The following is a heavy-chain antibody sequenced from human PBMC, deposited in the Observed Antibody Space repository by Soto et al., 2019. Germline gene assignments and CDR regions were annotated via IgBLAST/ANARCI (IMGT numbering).Heavy chain of an antibody. CDR2: INSDGSDT. Sequence: EVPLVESGGGLVQPGGSLRLSCAASGYTFSNYWMHWVRQVPGKGLVCVSRINSDGSDTYYADSVKGRFTISRDNAKNTLYLQVNSLRDEDTAMYHCARGTSGWHIDYWGQGTLVTVSS. CDR1: GYTFSNYW. CDR3: ARGTSGWHIDY. V-gene: IGHV3-74*01. D-gene: IGHD6-19*01. J-gene: IGHJ4*02.